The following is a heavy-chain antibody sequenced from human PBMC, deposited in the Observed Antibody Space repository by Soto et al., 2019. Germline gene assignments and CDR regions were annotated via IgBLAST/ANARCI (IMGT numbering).Heavy chain of an antibody. CDR3: AREWGSDYDSSGYRRTFQH. J-gene: IGHJ1*01. D-gene: IGHD3-22*01. CDR2: INAGNGNT. V-gene: IGHV1-3*01. CDR1: GYTFTSYA. Sequence: ASVKVSCKASGYTFTSYAMHWVRQAPGQRLEWMGWINAGNGNTKYSQKFQGRVTITRDTSASTAYMELSSLRSEDTAVYYCAREWGSDYDSSGYRRTFQHWGQGTLVTVSS.